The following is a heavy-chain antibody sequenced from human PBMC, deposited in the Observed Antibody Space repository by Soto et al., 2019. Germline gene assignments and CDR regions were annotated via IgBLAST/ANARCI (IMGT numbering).Heavy chain of an antibody. J-gene: IGHJ4*02. Sequence: EDQLVESGGGLVQPGGSLRLTCAVSGFSFRSDWMNWVRQAPGKGLEWVAHTNQDGSEKYYLDSVKGRFTIFRDNAKKPLYLQMNILGADDTAAYYCSGGVGDAIWGQRTLFTVSS. CDR1: GFSFRSDW. CDR2: TNQDGSEK. D-gene: IGHD1-26*01. CDR3: SGGVGDAI. V-gene: IGHV3-7*04.